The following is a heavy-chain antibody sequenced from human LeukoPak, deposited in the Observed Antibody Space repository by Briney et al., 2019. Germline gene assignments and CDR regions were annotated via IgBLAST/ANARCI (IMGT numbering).Heavy chain of an antibody. J-gene: IGHJ4*02. CDR3: ARASDSSGYYLHFDY. CDR2: ISSSGSYT. V-gene: IGHV3-21*05. CDR1: GFTLSSYA. D-gene: IGHD3-22*01. Sequence: PGGSLRLSCSASGFTLSSYAMHWARQAPGKGLEWVSYISSSGSYTKYADSVKGRFTISRDNAENSLYLQMNSLRAEDTAMYYCARASDSSGYYLHFDYWGQGTLVTVSS.